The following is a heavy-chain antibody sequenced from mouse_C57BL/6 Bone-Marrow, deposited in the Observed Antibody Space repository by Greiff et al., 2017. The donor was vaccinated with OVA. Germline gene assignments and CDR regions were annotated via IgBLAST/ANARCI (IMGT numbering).Heavy chain of an antibody. D-gene: IGHD4-1*01. V-gene: IGHV8-8*01. Sequence: QVTLIESGPGILQPSQTLSLTCSFSGFSLSTFGMGVGRIRQPSGQGLVWLAHIWWDDVKYSNPALKSRPTICKDTTKNQVLLKSANVDDADTATYYRARDRWDGEYFDDWGTGTTVTVSS. J-gene: IGHJ1*03. CDR3: ARDRWDGEYFDD. CDR1: GFSLSTFGMG. CDR2: IWWDDVK.